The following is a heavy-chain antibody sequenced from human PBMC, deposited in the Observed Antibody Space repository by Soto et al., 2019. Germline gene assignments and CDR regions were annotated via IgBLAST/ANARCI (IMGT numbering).Heavy chain of an antibody. Sequence: TSETLSLTCTVSGGSISSGGYYWSWIRQHPGKGLEWIGYIYYSGSTYYNPSLKSRVTISVDTSKNQFSLKLSSVTAADTAVYYCARESRYYDSSGYYYPFDYWGQGTLVTVS. D-gene: IGHD3-22*01. CDR2: IYYSGST. CDR1: GGSISSGGYY. V-gene: IGHV4-31*03. J-gene: IGHJ4*02. CDR3: ARESRYYDSSGYYYPFDY.